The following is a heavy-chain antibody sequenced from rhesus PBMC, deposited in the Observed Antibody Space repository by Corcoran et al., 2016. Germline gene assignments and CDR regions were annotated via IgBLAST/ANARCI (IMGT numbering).Heavy chain of an antibody. CDR3: ARVPHLVDCTGSGCYALFDD. J-gene: IGHJ4*01. CDR1: GFSISTTGTG. D-gene: IGHD2-21*01. CDR2: NYWNGSK. Sequence: QVTLTESGPALVKPTQTLTLTCTFSGFSISTTGTGVGWFRPPPGTALKWLASNYWNGSKNYSTSLNSRLTIPKETAKNQVVLTMTNMEPVDTATYYCARVPHLVDCTGSGCYALFDDWGQGVLVIVSS. V-gene: IGHV2-95*01.